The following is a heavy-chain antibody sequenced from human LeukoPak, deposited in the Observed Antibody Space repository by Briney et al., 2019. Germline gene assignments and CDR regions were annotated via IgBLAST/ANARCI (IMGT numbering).Heavy chain of an antibody. CDR1: GGTFSSYA. D-gene: IGHD3-3*01. CDR2: IIPILGIA. J-gene: IGHJ6*02. CDR3: VKDYEFSLDV. V-gene: IGHV1-69*04. Sequence: GASVKVSCKASGGTFSSYAISWVRQAPGQGLEWMGRIIPILGIANYAQKFQGRVTITADKSTNTAYMELRDLRSDDTATYYCVKDYEFSLDVWGQGTTVTVSS.